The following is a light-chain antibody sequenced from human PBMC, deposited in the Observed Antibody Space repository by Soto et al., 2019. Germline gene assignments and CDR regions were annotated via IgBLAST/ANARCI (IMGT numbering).Light chain of an antibody. J-gene: IGLJ3*02. V-gene: IGLV1-44*01. CDR1: NSNIGTNT. Sequence: QSVLTQPPSVSGTPGQGVSISCSGSNSNIGTNTVNWYQHRPGTVPRLLIYSYNQRPSGVPDRFSASKSGTSASLAISRLRAEDEADYYCAAWDDSLSGQWVFGGGTKLTVL. CDR2: SYN. CDR3: AAWDDSLSGQWV.